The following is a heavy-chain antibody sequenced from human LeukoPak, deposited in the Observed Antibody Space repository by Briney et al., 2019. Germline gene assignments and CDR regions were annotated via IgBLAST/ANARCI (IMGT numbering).Heavy chain of an antibody. J-gene: IGHJ4*02. CDR3: ARDLGDVDTAMVEYYFDY. D-gene: IGHD5-18*01. Sequence: ASVKVSCKASGYTFTSYYMHWVRQAPGQRLEWMGIINPSGGSTSYAQKFQGRVTMTRDTATSTVYMELSSLRSEDTGVYYCARDLGDVDTAMVEYYFDYWGQGTLVTVSS. CDR2: INPSGGST. CDR1: GYTFTSYY. V-gene: IGHV1-46*01.